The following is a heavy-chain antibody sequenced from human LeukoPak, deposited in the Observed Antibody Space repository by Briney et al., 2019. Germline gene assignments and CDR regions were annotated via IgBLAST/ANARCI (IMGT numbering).Heavy chain of an antibody. D-gene: IGHD6-13*01. CDR1: GFTFSSYA. V-gene: IGHV3-23*01. CDR3: AKGVSSLTFSFDY. J-gene: IGHJ4*02. Sequence: GGSLRLSCAASGFTFSSYAMSWVRQAPGKGLEWVSSISGSSTYYADSVKGRFTTSRDNSKNTLYLQMNSLRAEDTAVYYCAKGVSSLTFSFDYWGQGTLVTVSS. CDR2: ISGSST.